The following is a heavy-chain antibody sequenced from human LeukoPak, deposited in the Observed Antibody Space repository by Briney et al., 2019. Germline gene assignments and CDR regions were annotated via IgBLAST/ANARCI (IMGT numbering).Heavy chain of an antibody. J-gene: IGHJ3*02. V-gene: IGHV1-8*01. Sequence: ASVKVSCKASGYTFTSYDINWVRQATAQGLEWMGWMNPNSGNTGYAQKFQGRVTMTRNTSISTAYMELSSLRSEDTAVYYCESATGIVGAFRNDAFDIWGQGTMVTVSS. CDR1: GYTFTSYD. CDR3: ESATGIVGAFRNDAFDI. CDR2: MNPNSGNT. D-gene: IGHD1-26*01.